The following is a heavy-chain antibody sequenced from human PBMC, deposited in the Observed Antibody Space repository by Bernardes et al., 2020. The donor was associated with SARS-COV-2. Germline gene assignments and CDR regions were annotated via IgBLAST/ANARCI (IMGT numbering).Heavy chain of an antibody. J-gene: IGHJ4*02. Sequence: GGSLRLSRAASGFTFSSYEMNWVRQAPGKGLEWVSYISSSGSTIYYADSVKGRFTISRDNAKNSLYLQMNSLRAEDTAVYYCAREDSNYVTYWGQGTLVTVSS. CDR1: GFTFSSYE. V-gene: IGHV3-48*03. CDR3: AREDSNYVTY. CDR2: ISSSGSTI. D-gene: IGHD4-4*01.